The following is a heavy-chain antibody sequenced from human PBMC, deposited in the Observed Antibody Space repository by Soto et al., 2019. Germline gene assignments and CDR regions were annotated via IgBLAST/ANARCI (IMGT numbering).Heavy chain of an antibody. V-gene: IGHV4-4*02. Sequence: QVQPQDSGPGLVKPSGTLSLTCAVSGGSVSSKNWWSWVRQSLGKGLEWMGEIYHSRSAHYNPSPKSRVTISLGNYKSSASLTLTPETAADTAVYYCAIVPGVVVSTDDAFDSWAPGTRVIVSS. D-gene: IGHD2-21*01. CDR2: IYHSRSA. CDR1: GGSVSSKNW. J-gene: IGHJ3*02. CDR3: AIVPGVVVSTDDAFDS.